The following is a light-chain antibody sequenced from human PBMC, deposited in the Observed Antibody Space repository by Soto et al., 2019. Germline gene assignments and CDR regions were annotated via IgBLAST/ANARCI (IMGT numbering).Light chain of an antibody. J-gene: IGLJ3*02. V-gene: IGLV1-47*01. CDR1: SSNIGSNY. CDR3: AAWDDSLSGWV. CDR2: RNN. Sequence: QSVLTQTPSASGTPGQRVIISCSGSSSNIGSNYVYWYQQLPGTAPKLLIYRNNQRPSGVPDRFSGSKSGTSASLAISGLRSEDEADYYCAAWDDSLSGWVFGGGTKVTVL.